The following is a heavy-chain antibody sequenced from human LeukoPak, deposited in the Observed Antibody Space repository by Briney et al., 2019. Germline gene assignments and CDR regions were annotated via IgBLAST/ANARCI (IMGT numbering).Heavy chain of an antibody. J-gene: IGHJ4*02. D-gene: IGHD3-22*01. V-gene: IGHV4-61*02. CDR3: ARLYYDSSGYTLDY. CDR2: IYTSGST. Sequence: KASETLSLTCTVSGGSISSGSYYWSWIRQPAGKGLEWIGRIYTSGSTNYNPSLKSRVTISVDTSKNQFSLKLSSVTAADTAVYYCARLYYDSSGYTLDYWGQGTLVTVSS. CDR1: GGSISSGSYY.